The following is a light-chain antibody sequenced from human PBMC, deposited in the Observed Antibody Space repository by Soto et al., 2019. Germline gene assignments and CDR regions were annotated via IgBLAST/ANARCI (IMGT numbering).Light chain of an antibody. J-gene: IGKJ4*01. CDR3: QQYGSSPPT. Sequence: DIQMTQSPSSLSASVGDRVTITCRASQNIRNYLNWYQQRPGKTPNLLVYAASNLRSGVPSRFSGSGSGTDFTLTISSLQPEDFAVYYCQQYGSSPPTFGGGTKVEIK. CDR2: AAS. V-gene: IGKV1-39*01. CDR1: QNIRNY.